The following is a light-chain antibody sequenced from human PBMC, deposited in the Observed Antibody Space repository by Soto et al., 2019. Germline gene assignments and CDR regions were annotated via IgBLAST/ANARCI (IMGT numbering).Light chain of an antibody. J-gene: IGLJ2*01. V-gene: IGLV1-40*01. CDR3: QSYASSLSAVV. CDR1: SSNIGAGYD. Sequence: QAVVTQPPSVSGAPGQRVTISCTGSSSNIGAGYDVHWYQQLPGTAPKLLIYGNSNRPSGVPDPFSGSKSGTSASLAITGLQAEDEADYYCQSYASSLSAVVFGGGTKVTVL. CDR2: GNS.